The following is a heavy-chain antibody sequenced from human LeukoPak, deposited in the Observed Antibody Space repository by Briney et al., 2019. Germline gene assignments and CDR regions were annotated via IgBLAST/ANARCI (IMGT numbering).Heavy chain of an antibody. J-gene: IGHJ4*02. V-gene: IGHV3-23*01. CDR1: EFTLSSYA. CDR2: ISGRGDST. Sequence: GGSLRLSCAASEFTLSSYAMTWVRQAPGEALEGVSVISGRGDSTYYADYVKGRFTISRNNSKNTMYQQMNSLRADDTAVYYCANDREWDDYAEYDYWGQGTLVAVSS. D-gene: IGHD4-17*01. CDR3: ANDREWDDYAEYDY.